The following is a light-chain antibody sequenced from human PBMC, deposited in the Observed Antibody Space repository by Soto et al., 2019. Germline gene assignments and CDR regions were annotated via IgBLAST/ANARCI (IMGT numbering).Light chain of an antibody. V-gene: IGKV1-16*01. CDR2: AAS. J-gene: IGKJ1*01. Sequence: DIQMTQSPSSVSASVGDRVTITCRASQSISSYLNWYQQKPGKAPKXLIYAASSLQSGVPSRFSGSRSGTELTITISSLQPEDCETYFCQQYNSYPWTFGQGTKVDIK. CDR1: QSISSY. CDR3: QQYNSYPWT.